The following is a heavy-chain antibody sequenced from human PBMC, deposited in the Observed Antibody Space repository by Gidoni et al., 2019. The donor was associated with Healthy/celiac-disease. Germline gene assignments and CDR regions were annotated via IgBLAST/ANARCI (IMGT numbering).Heavy chain of an antibody. CDR1: GVAFSGYY. CDR2: INHSGST. V-gene: IGHV4-34*01. D-gene: IGHD3-22*01. Sequence: QVQLQQWGAGLLKPSETLSRTCAVYGVAFSGYYWSWIRQPPGKGLEWIGEINHSGSTNYNPSLKSRVTISVDTSKNQFSLKLSSVTAADTAVYYCARSYYYDSSGYYGGIDYWGQGTLVTVSS. CDR3: ARSYYYDSSGYYGGIDY. J-gene: IGHJ4*02.